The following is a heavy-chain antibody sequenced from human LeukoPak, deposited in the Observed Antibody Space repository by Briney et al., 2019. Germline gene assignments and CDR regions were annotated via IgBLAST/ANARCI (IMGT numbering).Heavy chain of an antibody. J-gene: IGHJ4*02. D-gene: IGHD3-3*01. Sequence: GGSLRPSCAASGFTVSSNYMSWVRQAPGKGLEWVSVIYSGGSKYYADSVKGRFTISRDNSKNTLYLQRNSLRAEDTAVYYCARGGYDFWSGFDYWGQGTLVTVSS. CDR1: GFTVSSNY. CDR2: IYSGGSK. CDR3: ARGGYDFWSGFDY. V-gene: IGHV3-53*01.